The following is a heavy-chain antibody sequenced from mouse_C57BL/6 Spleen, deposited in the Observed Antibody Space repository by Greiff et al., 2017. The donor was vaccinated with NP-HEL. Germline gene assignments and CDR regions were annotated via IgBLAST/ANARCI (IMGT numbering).Heavy chain of an antibody. Sequence: QVQLQQPGAELVRPGSSVKLSCKASGYTFTSYWMHWVKQRPIQGLEWIGNIDPSDSETHYNQKFKDKATLTLDKSSSHAYMQLSSLTSEDTAVDYCARYLYFDSSWYFDVWGTGTTVTVSS. D-gene: IGHD1-1*01. V-gene: IGHV1-52*01. J-gene: IGHJ1*03. CDR3: ARYLYFDSSWYFDV. CDR2: IDPSDSET. CDR1: GYTFTSYW.